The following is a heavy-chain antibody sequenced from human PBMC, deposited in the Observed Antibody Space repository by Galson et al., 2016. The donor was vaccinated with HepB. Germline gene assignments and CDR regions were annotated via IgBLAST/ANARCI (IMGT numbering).Heavy chain of an antibody. Sequence: SLRLSCAASGFIFSTYSMNWVRQAPGKGLEWVSSISSGSAYRYYADSVKGRFTISRDNAKKSLYLQMNSLRAEHTAVYYCARMRYSSGWLDGFDIWGQGTMVTVSS. CDR1: GFIFSTYS. V-gene: IGHV3-21*01. CDR3: ARMRYSSGWLDGFDI. CDR2: ISSGSAYR. J-gene: IGHJ3*02. D-gene: IGHD6-19*01.